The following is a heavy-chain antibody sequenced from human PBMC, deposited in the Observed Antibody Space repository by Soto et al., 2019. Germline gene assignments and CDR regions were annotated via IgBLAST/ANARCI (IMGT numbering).Heavy chain of an antibody. J-gene: IGHJ3*02. CDR3: ARDRGQWLENDAFDI. CDR2: IYSGGST. D-gene: IGHD6-19*01. CDR1: GFTVSSNY. V-gene: IGHV3-66*01. Sequence: EVQLVESGGGLVQPGGSLRLSCAASGFTVSSNYMSWVRQAPGKGLEWVSVIYSGGSTYYADSVKGRFTISRDNSTNTLYLQMNSLRAEDTAVYYCARDRGQWLENDAFDIWGQGTMVTVSS.